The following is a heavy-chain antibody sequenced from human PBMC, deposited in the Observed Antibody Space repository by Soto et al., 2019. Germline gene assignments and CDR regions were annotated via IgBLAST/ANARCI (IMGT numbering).Heavy chain of an antibody. CDR1: GYTFTSYY. V-gene: IGHV1-46*01. D-gene: IGHD6-19*01. CDR2: INPSGGST. J-gene: IGHJ4*02. Sequence: DSEKVSCKASGYTFTSYYMRWVRQAPGQGLEWMGIINPSGGSTSYAQKFQGRVTMTRDTSTSTVYMELSSLRSEDTAVYYCARANNSVAGTESPRVRPYYFXYWGQGTLVTVSS. CDR3: ARANNSVAGTESPRVRPYYFXY.